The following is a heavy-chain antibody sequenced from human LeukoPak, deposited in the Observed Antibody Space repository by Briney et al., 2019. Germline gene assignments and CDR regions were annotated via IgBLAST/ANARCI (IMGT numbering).Heavy chain of an antibody. D-gene: IGHD3-22*01. CDR2: IYYSGST. CDR1: GGSISSSSYY. Sequence: SETLSLTCTVSGGSISSSSYYWGWIRQPPGKGLEWIGSIYYSGSTYQNPSLKSRVTISVDTSKNQFSLKLSSVTAADTAVYYCARLDYYDSRYVGDYWGQGTLVTVSS. CDR3: ARLDYYDSRYVGDY. V-gene: IGHV4-39*01. J-gene: IGHJ4*02.